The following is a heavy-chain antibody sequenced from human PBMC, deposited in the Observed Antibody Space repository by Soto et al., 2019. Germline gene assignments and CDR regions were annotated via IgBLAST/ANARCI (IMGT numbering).Heavy chain of an antibody. CDR2: IYWDDDK. Sequence: QITLKESGPPLVKPTQTLTLTCTFSGFSLSTSGVGVGWIRQPPGKALEWLALIYWDDDKRYSPSLKSRLTITKDTSKNQVVLTMTNMDPVDTATYYCARYTVTAYYFDYWGQGTLVTVSS. V-gene: IGHV2-5*02. CDR3: ARYTVTAYYFDY. CDR1: GFSLSTSGVG. J-gene: IGHJ4*02. D-gene: IGHD4-17*01.